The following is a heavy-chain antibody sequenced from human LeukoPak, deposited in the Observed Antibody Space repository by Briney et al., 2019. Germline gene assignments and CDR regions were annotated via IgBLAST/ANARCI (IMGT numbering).Heavy chain of an antibody. V-gene: IGHV3-11*01. D-gene: IGHD1-26*01. J-gene: IGHJ6*02. CDR2: ISGVASDI. CDR3: ARGGAHGMDV. Sequence: PGGSLRLSCVASGFTFTDYYMTWIRQAPGKGLEWVSYISGVASDIHYADSVKGRFTISRDNAKNSVYLQMNSLRAEDTAVYYCARGGAHGMDVWGQETTVTVSS. CDR1: GFTFTDYY.